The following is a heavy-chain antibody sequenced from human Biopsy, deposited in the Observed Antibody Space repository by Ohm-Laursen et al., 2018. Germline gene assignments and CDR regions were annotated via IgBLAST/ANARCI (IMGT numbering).Heavy chain of an antibody. D-gene: IGHD1-14*01. Sequence: TLSLLRPVSGGSLRSYSWRWIRHPAGKGLEWSGQIYTSGITNYNPYLTSRITMSGATFKNKFSLRGSPLTASDTAVYYCARDRDRRGWFDPWGQGTLVTVSS. V-gene: IGHV4-4*07. CDR3: ARDRDRRGWFDP. J-gene: IGHJ5*02. CDR1: GGSLRSYS. CDR2: IYTSGIT.